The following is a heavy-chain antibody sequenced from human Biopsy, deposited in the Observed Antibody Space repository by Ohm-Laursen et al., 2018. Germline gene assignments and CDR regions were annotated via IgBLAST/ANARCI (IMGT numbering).Heavy chain of an antibody. CDR3: VSGESARYNTGNFGIFDY. V-gene: IGHV3-15*05. CDR2: IKANPDGKTT. J-gene: IGHJ4*02. D-gene: IGHD1-14*01. CDR1: GFTFNKAW. Sequence: SLRLSCAASGFTFNKAWMTWVRHTAGKGLEWVGRIKANPDGKTTDLAALAQGRFTISRDDSQNMVYLQLTSLKTEDTGVYYCVSGESARYNTGNFGIFDYWGQGILVTVSS.